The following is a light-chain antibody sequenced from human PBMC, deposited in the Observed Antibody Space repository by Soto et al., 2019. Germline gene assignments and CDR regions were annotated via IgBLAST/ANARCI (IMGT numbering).Light chain of an antibody. J-gene: IGLJ2*01. CDR3: CSYAGTYSI. CDR1: TSDVGGYNY. Sequence: QSALTQPRSVSGSPGQSVTISCTGTTSDVGGYNYVSWYQQHPGRAPKLIISDVNQRPSGVPDRFSGSKSGNTASLTISGLQAEDEADYYCCSYAGTYSIFGGGTKLTVL. CDR2: DVN. V-gene: IGLV2-11*01.